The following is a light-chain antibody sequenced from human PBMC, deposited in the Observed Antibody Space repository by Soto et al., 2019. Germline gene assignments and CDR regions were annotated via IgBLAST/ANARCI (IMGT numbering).Light chain of an antibody. J-gene: IGKJ1*01. CDR2: GAS. V-gene: IGKV3-15*01. CDR3: QQYSDWPPT. CDR1: QSVSSN. Sequence: EIVMTHSPATLSVSPGERATLSCRASQSVSSNLAWYQQKPGQAPRLLIYGASTRATGIPARFSGSGSGTEFSLTISSLQSEDFAVYYCQQYSDWPPTFGQGTKVDI.